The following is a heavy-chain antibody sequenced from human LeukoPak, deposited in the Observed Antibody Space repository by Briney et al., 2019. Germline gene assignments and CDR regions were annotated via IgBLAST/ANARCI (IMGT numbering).Heavy chain of an antibody. D-gene: IGHD2-15*01. J-gene: IGHJ4*02. CDR1: GFAFSNYW. Sequence: GGSLRLSCAASGFAFSNYWMHWVRQVPGKGLVWVSRITRDGSYANYADSVKGRFTFSRDNARNTLYLQMNSLRAEDTAVYYCARANYCSGGSCSTFDYWGQGTLVTVSS. V-gene: IGHV3-74*01. CDR2: ITRDGSYA. CDR3: ARANYCSGGSCSTFDY.